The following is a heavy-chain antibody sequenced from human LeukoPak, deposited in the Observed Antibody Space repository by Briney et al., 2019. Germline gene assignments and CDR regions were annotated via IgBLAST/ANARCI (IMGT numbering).Heavy chain of an antibody. Sequence: PGESLRISCKGSGYSFTSYWISWVRQMPGKGLEWMGRIDPSDSYTHYSPSFQGHVTTSADKSISTAYLQWSSLKASDTAMYYCARLFVDTAMGTADFGYWGQGTLVTVSS. D-gene: IGHD5-18*01. CDR2: IDPSDSYT. CDR3: ARLFVDTAMGTADFGY. J-gene: IGHJ4*02. CDR1: GYSFTSYW. V-gene: IGHV5-10-1*01.